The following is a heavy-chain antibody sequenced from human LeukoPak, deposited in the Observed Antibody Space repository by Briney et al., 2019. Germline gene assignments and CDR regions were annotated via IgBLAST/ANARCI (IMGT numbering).Heavy chain of an antibody. Sequence: GESLRLSCAASGFTFSSYSMNWVRQAPGKGLEWVSYISSASNTIYYADSVKGRFTISRDNAKNSLYLQVNSLRAEDTAMYSCARDGWFGYYNCFDPWGQGTLVTVSS. CDR1: GFTFSSYS. CDR2: ISSASNTI. J-gene: IGHJ5*02. D-gene: IGHD3-10*01. V-gene: IGHV3-48*01. CDR3: ARDGWFGYYNCFDP.